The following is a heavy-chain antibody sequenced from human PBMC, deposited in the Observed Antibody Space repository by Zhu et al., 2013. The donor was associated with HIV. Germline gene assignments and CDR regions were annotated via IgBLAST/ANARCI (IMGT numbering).Heavy chain of an antibody. CDR3: ARDYSNYVPF. Sequence: QVQLVQSGAEVKNPGASVKVSCKASGYTFSDYYMQWVRQAPGQGLEWMGWININSGATNYAQKFLGRLSMTRDKSISTAYMELSSLRSDDTAVYYCARDYSNYVPFWGPGNPWSTVSS. V-gene: IGHV1-2*02. J-gene: IGHJ4*03. D-gene: IGHD4-4*01. CDR2: ININSGAT. CDR1: GYTFSDYY.